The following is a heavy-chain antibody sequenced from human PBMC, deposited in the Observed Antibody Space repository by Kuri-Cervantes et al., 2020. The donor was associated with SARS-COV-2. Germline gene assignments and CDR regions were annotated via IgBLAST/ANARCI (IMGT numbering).Heavy chain of an antibody. J-gene: IGHJ4*02. Sequence: SETLSLTCAVSGGSISSGGYSWSWIRQPPGKGLEWIGYIYHSWSTYFNPSLKSRVTLSADRSKNQFSHNLTSVTAADTAVYYCARVDSRLTIDYWGQGTLVTVSS. D-gene: IGHD6-13*01. V-gene: IGHV4-30-2*01. CDR3: ARVDSRLTIDY. CDR1: GGSISSGGYS. CDR2: IYHSWST.